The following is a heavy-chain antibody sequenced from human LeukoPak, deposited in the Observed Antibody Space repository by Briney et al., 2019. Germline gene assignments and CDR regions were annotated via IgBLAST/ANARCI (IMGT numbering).Heavy chain of an antibody. V-gene: IGHV1-2*02. J-gene: IGHJ4*02. CDR3: ARSDSSSWHLDY. CDR2: INPNSGGT. D-gene: IGHD6-13*01. CDR1: GYTFTGYY. Sequence: ASVKVSCKASGYTFTGYYMHWVRQAPGQGLEWMGWINPNSGGTNYAQKFQGRVTMTRDTSISTAYMELSRLRSDDTAVYSCARSDSSSWHLDYWGQGTLVTVSS.